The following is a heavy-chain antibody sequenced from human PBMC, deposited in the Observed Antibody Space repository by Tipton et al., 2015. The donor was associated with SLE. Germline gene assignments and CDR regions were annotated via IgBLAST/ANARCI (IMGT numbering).Heavy chain of an antibody. CDR2: IYHSGST. V-gene: IGHV4-38-2*02. D-gene: IGHD3-22*01. CDR1: GISSGYY. CDR3: ARASTPNSYDCSGFYLSFYFDY. Sequence: TLSLTCTVSGISSGYYWGWIRQPPGKGLEWIGSIYHSGSTYYNPSLKSRITISVDTSKKQFSLKVSSVTAADTAIYYCARASTPNSYDCSGFYLSFYFDYWGQGTQVTVSS. J-gene: IGHJ4*02.